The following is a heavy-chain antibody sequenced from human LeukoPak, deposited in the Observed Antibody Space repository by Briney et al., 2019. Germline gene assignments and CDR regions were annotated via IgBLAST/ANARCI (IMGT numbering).Heavy chain of an antibody. J-gene: IGHJ6*03. CDR3: ARQRWSAFWNGYSYYMDV. CDR1: GYTFTGYY. D-gene: IGHD3-3*01. Sequence: GASVKVSCKASGYTFTGYYMHWVRQAPGQGLEWMGWINPNSGGTNYAQKFQGRVTITRNTSISTAYMELSSLRSEDTAVYYCARQRWSAFWNGYSYYMDVWGEGTTVTVSS. CDR2: INPNSGGT. V-gene: IGHV1-2*02.